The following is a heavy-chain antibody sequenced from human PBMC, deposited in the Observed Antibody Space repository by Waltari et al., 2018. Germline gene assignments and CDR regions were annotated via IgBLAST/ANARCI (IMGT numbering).Heavy chain of an antibody. CDR3: ARDRIRVTIFGVVNAFDI. D-gene: IGHD3-3*01. Sequence: VQLQESGPGLVKPSETLSLTCTVSGGSISSYYWSWIRQPAGKGLEWIGRIYTSGSTNYNPSLKSRVTMSVDTSKNQFSLKLSSVTAADTAVYYCARDRIRVTIFGVVNAFDIWGQGTMVTVSS. V-gene: IGHV4-4*07. CDR2: IYTSGST. CDR1: GGSISSYY. J-gene: IGHJ3*02.